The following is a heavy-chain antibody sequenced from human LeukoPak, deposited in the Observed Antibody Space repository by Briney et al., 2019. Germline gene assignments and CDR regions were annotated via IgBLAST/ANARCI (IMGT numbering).Heavy chain of an antibody. CDR2: IKHDGNEK. J-gene: IGHJ6*02. Sequence: PGGSLRLSCAVTGFTFNTYWMSWVRQAPGKGLEWVANIKHDGNEKYFVDSVKGRFTISRDNAKNSLYLHMNSLRAEDTAVYYCARDWSADVTYYGADVWGQGTTVTVSS. CDR3: ARDWSADVTYYGADV. V-gene: IGHV3-7*01. D-gene: IGHD6-13*01. CDR1: GFTFNTYW.